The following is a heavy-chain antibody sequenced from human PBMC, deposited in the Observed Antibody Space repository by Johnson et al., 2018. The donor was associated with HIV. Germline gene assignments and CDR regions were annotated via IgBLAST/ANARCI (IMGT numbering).Heavy chain of an antibody. D-gene: IGHD5-24*01. CDR1: GGTRSSYW. CDR3: ARDLRWSYDAFDI. V-gene: IGHV3-74*01. CDR2: INSDGSST. J-gene: IGHJ3*02. Sequence: VQLVESGGGAAQQGGDRRGDRAAGGGTRSSYWMHWVRQAPGKGLVWVSRINSDGSSTSYADSVKGRFTISRDNAKNTLYLQMNSLRAEDTAVYYCARDLRWSYDAFDIWGQGTMVTVSS.